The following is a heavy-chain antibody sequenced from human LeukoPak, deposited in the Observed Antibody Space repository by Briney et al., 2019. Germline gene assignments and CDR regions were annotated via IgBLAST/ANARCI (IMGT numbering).Heavy chain of an antibody. J-gene: IGHJ4*02. Sequence: GGSLRLSCAASGFIFSAYGMHWVRQAPGKGLERVAFIRYDVYYKHYADSVKGRFTISRDNSKNTLYLQMNSLRGEDTAVYYCAKGGSSSWSYFYYWGQGILVAASS. D-gene: IGHD6-13*01. CDR2: IRYDVYYK. CDR1: GFIFSAYG. CDR3: AKGGSSSWSYFYY. V-gene: IGHV3-30*02.